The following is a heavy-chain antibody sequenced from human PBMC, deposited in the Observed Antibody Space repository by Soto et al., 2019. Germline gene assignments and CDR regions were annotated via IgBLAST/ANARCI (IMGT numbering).Heavy chain of an antibody. V-gene: IGHV3-21*01. J-gene: IGHJ6*02. D-gene: IGHD3-3*01. CDR2: ISSSSTAI. Sequence: PGGSLRLSCAGSGFSFSSYSMNWVRQAPGKGLEWVSSISSSSTAIFYGDSVKGRFIISRDNAENSLYLQMNSLRAEDTAVYYCVRDPPYYDFRLVVWGQGTKVTVSS. CDR3: VRDPPYYDFRLVV. CDR1: GFSFSSYS.